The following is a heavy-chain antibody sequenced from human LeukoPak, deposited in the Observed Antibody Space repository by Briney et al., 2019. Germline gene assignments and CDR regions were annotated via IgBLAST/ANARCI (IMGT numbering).Heavy chain of an antibody. D-gene: IGHD6-13*01. CDR1: GFTFSSYV. CDR2: VRYDGSDK. Sequence: GGSLRLSCAASGFTFSSYVMYWVRQAPGKGLEWVSLVRYDGSDKDYADSVKGRFTISRDNSKNTVYLQMNSLRGEDTAVYYCAKRRAGTESIDYWGQGTLVTVSS. J-gene: IGHJ4*02. CDR3: AKRRAGTESIDY. V-gene: IGHV3-30*02.